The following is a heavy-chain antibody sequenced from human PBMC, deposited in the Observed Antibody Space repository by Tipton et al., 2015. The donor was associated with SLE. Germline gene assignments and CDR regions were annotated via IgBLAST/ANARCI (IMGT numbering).Heavy chain of an antibody. CDR1: GFTFSSYG. CDR2: IRYDGSNK. Sequence: SLRLSCAASGFTFSSYGMHWVRQAPGKGLEWVAFIRYDGSNKYYADSVKGRFTISRDNAKNSLYLQMNSLRAEDTAVYYCASRIPDYWGQGTLVTVSS. CDR3: ASRIPDY. V-gene: IGHV3-30*02. J-gene: IGHJ4*02.